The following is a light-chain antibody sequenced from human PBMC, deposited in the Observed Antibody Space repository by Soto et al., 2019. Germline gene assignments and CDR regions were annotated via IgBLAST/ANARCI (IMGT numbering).Light chain of an antibody. CDR3: QQYNNWWT. V-gene: IGKV3-15*01. CDR2: GAS. Sequence: EIVMTQSPATLSVSPGERATLSCRASQSVNSNLAWYQQKPGQAPRLLISGASTRATGIPARFSGSGSETEFTLTLSSLQSEDLAVYYCQQYNNWWTFGQGTKVEIK. J-gene: IGKJ1*01. CDR1: QSVNSN.